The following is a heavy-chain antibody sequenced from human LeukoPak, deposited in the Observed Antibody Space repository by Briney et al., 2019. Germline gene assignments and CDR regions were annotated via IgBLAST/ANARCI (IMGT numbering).Heavy chain of an antibody. CDR3: ARGRYYYDSSGYYYAYYFDY. D-gene: IGHD3-22*01. CDR1: GFTFSTYT. V-gene: IGHV3-64*01. Sequence: GGSLRLSCAASGFTFSTYTMHWVRQAPGKGLEYVSAISGNGGNTYYANSVKGRFTISRDNSKNTLYLQMGSLRAEDTAVYYCARGRYYYDSSGYYYAYYFDYWGPGTLVTVSS. CDR2: ISGNGGNT. J-gene: IGHJ4*01.